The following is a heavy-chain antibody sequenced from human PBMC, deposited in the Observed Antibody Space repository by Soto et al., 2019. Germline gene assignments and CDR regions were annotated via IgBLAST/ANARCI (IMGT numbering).Heavy chain of an antibody. V-gene: IGHV3-33*01. CDR2: IWYDGSNK. Sequence: GGSLRLSCAASGFTFSSYGMHWVRQAPGKGLEWVAVIWYDGSNKYYADSVKGRFTISRDNSKNTLYLQMNSLRAEDTAVYYCARGLVRNYYDFWSGSVSYGLDVWGQGTTVTVSS. J-gene: IGHJ6*02. D-gene: IGHD3-3*01. CDR3: ARGLVRNYYDFWSGSVSYGLDV. CDR1: GFTFSSYG.